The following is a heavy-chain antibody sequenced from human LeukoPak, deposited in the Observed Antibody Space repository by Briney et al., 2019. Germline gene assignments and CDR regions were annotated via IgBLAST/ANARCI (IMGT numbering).Heavy chain of an antibody. CDR2: IYYSGST. D-gene: IGHD2-21*01. V-gene: IGHV4-31*03. Sequence: SQTLSLTCTVSGGSISSGGYYWSWIRQHPGKGLEWIGYIYYSGSTYYNPSLKSRVTISVDTSKNQFSLKLSSVTAADTAVYYCARYMVIAISYPGYYFDYWGQGTLVTVSS. CDR1: GGSISSGGYY. J-gene: IGHJ4*02. CDR3: ARYMVIAISYPGYYFDY.